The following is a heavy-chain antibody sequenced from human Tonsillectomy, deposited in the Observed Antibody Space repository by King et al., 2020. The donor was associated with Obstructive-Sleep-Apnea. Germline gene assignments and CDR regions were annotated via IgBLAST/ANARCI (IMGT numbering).Heavy chain of an antibody. D-gene: IGHD2-21*02. CDR3: ARLRVTEYRATYWYFDL. Sequence: QLQESGPGLVKPSETLSLTCTVSGGSISNYYWNWIRQPPGKGLEWIGYIYYSGSTNYNPSLKSRVTISVDTSKNQFSLKLNSVTAADTAVYYWARLRVTEYRATYWYFDLWGRGTLVTVSS. J-gene: IGHJ2*01. CDR2: IYYSGST. V-gene: IGHV4-59*08. CDR1: GGSISNYY.